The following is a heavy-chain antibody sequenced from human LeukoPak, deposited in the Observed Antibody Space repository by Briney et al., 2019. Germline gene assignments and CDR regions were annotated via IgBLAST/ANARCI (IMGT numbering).Heavy chain of an antibody. CDR1: GFTFSNYG. Sequence: GRSLRLSCAASGFTFSNYGIHWVRQAPGKGLEWVAVISYDGSNKYYADSVKGRFTISRDNSKNTLYLHMNSLRAEDTAVYFCAREERAMYYFDYWGQGTLVTVSS. D-gene: IGHD1-1*01. V-gene: IGHV3-30*03. CDR2: ISYDGSNK. CDR3: AREERAMYYFDY. J-gene: IGHJ4*02.